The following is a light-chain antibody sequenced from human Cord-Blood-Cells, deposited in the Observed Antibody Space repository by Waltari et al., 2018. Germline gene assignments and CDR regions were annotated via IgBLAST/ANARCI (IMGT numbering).Light chain of an antibody. Sequence: DLQMTQSPSTLSASVGDRVTITCRASQSISSWLAWYQQKPGKAPKLLSYKASSLESGVPSRFSGSGSGKEFTLTISSLQPDDFATYYCQQYNSYLYTFGQGTKLEIK. CDR1: QSISSW. CDR2: KAS. V-gene: IGKV1-5*03. CDR3: QQYNSYLYT. J-gene: IGKJ2*01.